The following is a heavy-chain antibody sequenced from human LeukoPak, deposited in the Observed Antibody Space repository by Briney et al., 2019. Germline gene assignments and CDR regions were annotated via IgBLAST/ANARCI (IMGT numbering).Heavy chain of an antibody. CDR3: ARERGVAVAGEGVDP. D-gene: IGHD6-19*01. J-gene: IGHJ5*02. V-gene: IGHV1-46*01. CDR1: GYTFTIHY. Sequence: ASVKVSCTASGYTFTIHYIQWVRQAPGQGLERMGIINPSGGSTSYAQKFQGRVTLTRDTSTSTVYMELSSLRSEDTAVYYCARERGVAVAGEGVDPWGQGTLVTVSS. CDR2: INPSGGST.